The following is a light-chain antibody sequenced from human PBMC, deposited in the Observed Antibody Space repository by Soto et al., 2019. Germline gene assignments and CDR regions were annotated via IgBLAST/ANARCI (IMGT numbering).Light chain of an antibody. CDR1: QSLSSSY. Sequence: EIVLTQSPGSLSVPPGERATLSCRASQSLSSSYLAWYQQKPGQAPRLLIYGTSNRATGIPDRFSGSGSRTDFTLTISRLEPEDFAVYYCQQFGGAPLTFGGGTKVEIK. CDR2: GTS. V-gene: IGKV3-20*01. CDR3: QQFGGAPLT. J-gene: IGKJ4*01.